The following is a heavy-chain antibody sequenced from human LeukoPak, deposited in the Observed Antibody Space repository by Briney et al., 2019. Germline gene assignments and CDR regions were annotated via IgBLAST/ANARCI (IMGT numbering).Heavy chain of an antibody. J-gene: IGHJ6*03. CDR2: ISSSGSTI. CDR3: ASPLYYYYYMDV. V-gene: IGHV3-11*04. CDR1: GFTFSDYY. Sequence: PGGSPRLSCAASGFTFSDYYMSWIRQAPGKGLEWVSYISSSGSTIYYADSVKGRFTISRDNAKNSLYLQMNSLRAEDTAVYYCASPLYYYYYMDVWGKGTTVTVSS.